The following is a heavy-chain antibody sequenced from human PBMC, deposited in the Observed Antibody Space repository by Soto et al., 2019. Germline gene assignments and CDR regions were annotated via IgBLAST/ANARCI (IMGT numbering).Heavy chain of an antibody. CDR2: ISSNGGST. Sequence: HPGGSLRLSCAASGFTFSSYAMHWVRQAPGKGLEYVSAISSNGGSTYYANSVKGRFTISRDNSKNTLYLQMGSLRAEDMAVYYCARGMGGYHLFAFDIWGQGTMVTVSS. CDR3: ARGMGGYHLFAFDI. V-gene: IGHV3-64*01. D-gene: IGHD5-12*01. J-gene: IGHJ3*02. CDR1: GFTFSSYA.